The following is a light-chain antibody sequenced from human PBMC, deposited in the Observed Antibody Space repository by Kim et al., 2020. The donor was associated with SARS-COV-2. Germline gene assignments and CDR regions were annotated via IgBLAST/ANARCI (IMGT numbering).Light chain of an antibody. J-gene: IGKJ5*01. CDR3: QESFTTLIT. CDR1: QSVSTY. Sequence: DMQMTQSPSSLSASVGDRVTIICRASQSVSTYVNWYQHKAGKALKLLIYGSSTLHTGVPSRFSGSGSGTDFSLTISSLQPEDFATYYCQESFTTLITFGQGTRLEIK. V-gene: IGKV1-39*01. CDR2: GSS.